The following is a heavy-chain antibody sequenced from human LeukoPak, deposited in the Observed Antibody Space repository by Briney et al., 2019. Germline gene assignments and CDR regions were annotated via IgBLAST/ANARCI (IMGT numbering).Heavy chain of an antibody. CDR2: INHSGST. Sequence: SETLSLTCAVYGGSFSGYYWNWIRQPPGKGLEWIGEINHSGSTNYNPSLKSRVTISVDTSKNQFSLKLSSVTAADTAVYYCARGPPYYDFWSGYSNWFDPWGQGTLVTGSS. CDR3: ARGPPYYDFWSGYSNWFDP. J-gene: IGHJ5*02. D-gene: IGHD3-3*01. V-gene: IGHV4-34*01. CDR1: GGSFSGYY.